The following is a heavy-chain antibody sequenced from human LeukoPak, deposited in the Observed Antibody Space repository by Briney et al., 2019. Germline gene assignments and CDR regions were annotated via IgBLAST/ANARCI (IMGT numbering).Heavy chain of an antibody. CDR1: GGSISSGGYS. Sequence: SETLSLTCAVSGGSISSGGYSWSWIRQPPGKGLEWIGYIYHSGSTYYNPSLKSRVTISVDRSKNQFSLKLSSVTAADTAVYYCARDHPHYDILTGYSYYFDYWGREPWSPSPQ. V-gene: IGHV4-30-2*01. J-gene: IGHJ4*02. CDR2: IYHSGST. CDR3: ARDHPHYDILTGYSYYFDY. D-gene: IGHD3-9*01.